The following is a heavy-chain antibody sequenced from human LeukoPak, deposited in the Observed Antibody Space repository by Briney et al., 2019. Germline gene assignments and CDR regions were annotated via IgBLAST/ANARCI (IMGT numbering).Heavy chain of an antibody. CDR2: IYNGVNT. D-gene: IGHD1-26*01. CDR3: ARSRAFNSGAFDP. Sequence: SETLSLTCTVSGASVSSASYWTWIRQPPGKGVEWIAHIYNGVNTNYNPSHKSRVTISVDTSKNQFSLRLNSVTAADTAVYYCARSRAFNSGAFDPWGQGSLVTVSS. CDR1: GASVSSASY. V-gene: IGHV4-61*01. J-gene: IGHJ5*02.